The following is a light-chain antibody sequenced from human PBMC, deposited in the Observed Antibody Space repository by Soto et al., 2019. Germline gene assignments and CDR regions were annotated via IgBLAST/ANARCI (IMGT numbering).Light chain of an antibody. Sequence: QSALTQPPSASGTPGQRVTISCSGSSSNIGTNTVNWYQQFPRSAPKLLMYSSNQRPSGVPDRFSGSKSGTSGCLAISGLQSEDEADYYCAAWDGSLNVVLFGGGTKVTVL. CDR2: SSN. CDR3: AAWDGSLNVVL. J-gene: IGLJ3*02. V-gene: IGLV1-44*01. CDR1: SSNIGTNT.